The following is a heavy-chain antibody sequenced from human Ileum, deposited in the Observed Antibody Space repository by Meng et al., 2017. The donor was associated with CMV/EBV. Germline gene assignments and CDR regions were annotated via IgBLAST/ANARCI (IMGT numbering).Heavy chain of an antibody. V-gene: IGHV1-3*01. Sequence: QVQLVQSGAEVKKPGALAKVSCKASGYTFTSYAMHWVRQAPGQRLEWMGWINAVNGNTKYSQKFQGRVTITRDTSASTAYMELSSLRSEDTAVYYCARIGYGAHFDYWGQGTLVTVSS. CDR2: INAVNGNT. CDR3: ARIGYGAHFDY. J-gene: IGHJ4*02. CDR1: GYTFTSYA. D-gene: IGHD4-17*01.